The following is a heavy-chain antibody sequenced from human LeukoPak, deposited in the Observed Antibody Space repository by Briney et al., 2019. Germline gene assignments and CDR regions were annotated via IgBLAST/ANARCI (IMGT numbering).Heavy chain of an antibody. CDR1: AFTFSNAW. CDR3: TTDPSAAGNWDY. D-gene: IGHD6-13*01. Sequence: PGGSLRLSCAASAFTFSNAWMSWVRQAPGKGLEWVGRIKSKTDGGTTDYAAPVKGRFTISRDDSKNTLYLQMNSLKTEDTAVYYCTTDPSAAGNWDYWGQGTLVTVSS. J-gene: IGHJ4*02. CDR2: IKSKTDGGTT. V-gene: IGHV3-15*01.